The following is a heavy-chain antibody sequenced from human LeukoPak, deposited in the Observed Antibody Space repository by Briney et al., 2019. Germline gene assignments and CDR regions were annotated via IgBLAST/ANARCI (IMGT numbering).Heavy chain of an antibody. CDR2: ISSSSSTI. V-gene: IGHV3-48*04. CDR3: ARGVNQLPWYYMYV. CDR1: GFTFSSYA. Sequence: PGGSLRLSCAASGFTFSSYAMHWVRQAPGKGLEWVSYISSSSSTIYYADSVKGRFTISRDNAKNSLYLQMNSLRAEDTAVYYCARGVNQLPWYYMYVWGKGTTVTVSS. D-gene: IGHD6-6*01. J-gene: IGHJ6*03.